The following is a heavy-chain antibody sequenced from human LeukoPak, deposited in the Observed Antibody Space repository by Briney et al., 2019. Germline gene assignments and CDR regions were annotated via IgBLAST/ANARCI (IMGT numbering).Heavy chain of an antibody. V-gene: IGHV6-1*01. J-gene: IGHJ4*02. CDR1: GDSVPSNSVT. CDR2: TYYRSTWYN. D-gene: IGHD6-19*01. Sequence: SQTLSLTCAISGDSVPSNSVTWNWIRQSPSRGLEWLGRTYYRSTWYNDYAVSVRGRITVNPDTSKNQFSLQLNSVTPEDTAVYYCARSFSGSKIDYWGQGTLVTVSS. CDR3: ARSFSGSKIDY.